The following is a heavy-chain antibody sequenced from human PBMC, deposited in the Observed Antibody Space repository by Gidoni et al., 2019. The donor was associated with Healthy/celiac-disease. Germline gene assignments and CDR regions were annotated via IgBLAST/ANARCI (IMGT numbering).Heavy chain of an antibody. J-gene: IGHJ5*02. Sequence: QVQLVQSGAEVKKPGASVKVACKASGYTFTGYYLYWVRQALGQGLEWMGWMKPISGGTNYAKKFQGRVTMTRDTSISTAYMELSRLRSADTAVYYCARDVDGGLSRFDPWGQGTLVTVSS. CDR3: ARDVDGGLSRFDP. D-gene: IGHD2-15*01. CDR2: MKPISGGT. V-gene: IGHV1-2*02. CDR1: GYTFTGYY.